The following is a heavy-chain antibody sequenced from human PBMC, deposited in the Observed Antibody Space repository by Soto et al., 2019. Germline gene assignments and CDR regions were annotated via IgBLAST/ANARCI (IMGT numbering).Heavy chain of an antibody. J-gene: IGHJ4*02. CDR3: ASRSSVGYGLEY. Sequence: EVQLLESGGGLVQPGGSLRLSCAASGFTFSSYAMSWVRQAPGKGLEWVSAILGSGGSTYYADSVKGRFTISIATSKTTLCLQRNSLRAEDTAVYYCASRSSVGYGLEYWCQGTLVTVSS. CDR2: ILGSGGST. CDR1: GFTFSSYA. V-gene: IGHV3-23*01. D-gene: IGHD5-18*01.